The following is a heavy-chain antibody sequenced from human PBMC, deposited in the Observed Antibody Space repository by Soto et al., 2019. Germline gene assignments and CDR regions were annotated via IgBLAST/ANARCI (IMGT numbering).Heavy chain of an antibody. CDR1: GYTFTSYG. D-gene: IGHD5-12*01. J-gene: IGHJ4*02. Sequence: QVQLVQSGAEVKKPGASVKVSCKASGYTFTSYGISWVRQAPGQGLEWMGWISAYNGNTNYAQKLQGRVTMTTDTSTSTADMELRCLSTDDTAMYYFARDRVEMATIVLDDWGQGTLAIVSS. V-gene: IGHV1-18*01. CDR3: ARDRVEMATIVLDD. CDR2: ISAYNGNT.